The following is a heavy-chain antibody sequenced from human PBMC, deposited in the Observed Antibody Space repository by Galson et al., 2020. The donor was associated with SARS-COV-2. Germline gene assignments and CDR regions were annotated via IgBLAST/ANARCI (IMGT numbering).Heavy chain of an antibody. CDR1: DFSFATYT. CDR3: AKDRGYYSGIDAFDF. Sequence: GALRLSCAASDFSFATYTMSWVRQAPGKGLEWVSAIGPSGGTTHYADPVKGRFTISRDNSKNTLYLQMNGLRAEDTALYYCAKDRGYYSGIDAFDFWGQGTMVTVSS. CDR2: IGPSGGTT. D-gene: IGHD3-22*01. J-gene: IGHJ3*01. V-gene: IGHV3-23*01.